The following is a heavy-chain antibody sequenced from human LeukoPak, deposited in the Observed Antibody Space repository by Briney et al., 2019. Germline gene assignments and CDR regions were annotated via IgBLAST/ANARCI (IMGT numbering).Heavy chain of an antibody. V-gene: IGHV4-59*01. CDR1: GGSISSYY. D-gene: IGHD3-10*01. Sequence: SETLSLTCTVSGGSISSYYWSWIRQPPGEGLEWIGYIYYSGSTNYNPSLKSRVTISVDTSRKQFSLKLSSVTAADTAVYYCARETPYGSGSYPFDYWGQGILVTVSS. CDR2: IYYSGST. CDR3: ARETPYGSGSYPFDY. J-gene: IGHJ4*02.